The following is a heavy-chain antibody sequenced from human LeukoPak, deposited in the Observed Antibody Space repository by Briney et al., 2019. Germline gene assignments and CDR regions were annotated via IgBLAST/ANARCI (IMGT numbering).Heavy chain of an antibody. V-gene: IGHV3-74*01. Sequence: GGSLRLSCGASGFTFSYHWMHWVRQVPGKGLVWVSRIDGGGSSTSYADSVKGRFSISIDNAKSTLYLQMSSLRAEDTAVYYCGRDLGGRSGYWGQGTLVTVSS. CDR1: GFTFSYHW. CDR2: IDGGGSST. D-gene: IGHD1-26*01. CDR3: GRDLGGRSGY. J-gene: IGHJ4*02.